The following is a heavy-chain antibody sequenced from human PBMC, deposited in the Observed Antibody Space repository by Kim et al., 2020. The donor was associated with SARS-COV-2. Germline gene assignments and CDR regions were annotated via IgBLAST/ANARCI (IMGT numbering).Heavy chain of an antibody. D-gene: IGHD3-3*01. Sequence: SETLSLTCAVYGGSFSGYYWSWIRQPPGKGLEWIGEINHSGSTNYNPSLKSRVTISVDTSKNQFSLKLSSVTAADTAVYYCARAPLWSGYCFDYWGQGTLCTVSS. J-gene: IGHJ4*02. CDR1: GGSFSGYY. V-gene: IGHV4-34*01. CDR3: ARAPLWSGYCFDY. CDR2: INHSGST.